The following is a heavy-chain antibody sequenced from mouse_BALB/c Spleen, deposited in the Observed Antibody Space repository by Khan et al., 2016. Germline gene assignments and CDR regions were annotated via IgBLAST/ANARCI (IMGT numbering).Heavy chain of an antibody. J-gene: IGHJ2*01. CDR3: NAIYYGNYIYFDY. V-gene: IGHV14-4*02. CDR2: IDPENGAP. D-gene: IGHD2-1*01. CDR1: GFNIKDYY. Sequence: VQLQQSGAELVRSGASVRLSCTASGFNIKDYYIHWVKQRPEQGLEWLGWIDPENGAPEYAPKFPGQATMTADPSSHTAYLQLSRLTAEDTAVYYCNAIYYGNYIYFDYWGQGTTLTVSS.